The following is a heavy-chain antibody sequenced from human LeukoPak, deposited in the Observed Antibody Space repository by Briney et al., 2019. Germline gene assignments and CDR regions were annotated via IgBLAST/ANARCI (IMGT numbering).Heavy chain of an antibody. D-gene: IGHD2-2*03. V-gene: IGHV1-2*02. CDR1: GYTFTGYY. CDR3: ARNPLGYCSSTSCYEGDWFDP. Sequence: GASVKVSCKASGYTFTGYYMHWVRQAPGQGLEWMGWINPNSGGTNYAQKFQGRVTMTRDTSMSTAYMELSRLRSDDTAVYYCARNPLGYCSSTSCYEGDWFDPWGQGTLVTVSS. J-gene: IGHJ5*02. CDR2: INPNSGGT.